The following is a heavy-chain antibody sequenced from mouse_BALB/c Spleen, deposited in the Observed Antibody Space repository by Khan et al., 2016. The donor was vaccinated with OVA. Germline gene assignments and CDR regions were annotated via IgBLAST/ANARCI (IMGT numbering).Heavy chain of an antibody. CDR2: ISYSGST. Sequence: VQLKESGPSLVKPSQTLSLTCSVTGDSITSGYWNWIRKFPGNKLEYMGYISYSGSTYYNPSLKSRISIPRDTSKNKYYLQLNSVTTEDTATYYCARWVYDGHYGRFAYWGQGTLVTVSA. CDR1: GDSITSGY. D-gene: IGHD2-3*01. CDR3: ARWVYDGHYGRFAY. J-gene: IGHJ3*01. V-gene: IGHV3-8*02.